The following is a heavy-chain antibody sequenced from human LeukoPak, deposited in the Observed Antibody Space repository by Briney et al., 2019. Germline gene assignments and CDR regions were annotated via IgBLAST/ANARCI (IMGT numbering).Heavy chain of an antibody. J-gene: IGHJ4*02. V-gene: IGHV4-39*07. D-gene: IGHD4-17*01. CDR2: IYYSGST. Sequence: SETLSLTCTVSGGSISSSSYYWGWIRQPPGKGLEWIGSIYYSGSTYYNPSLKSRVTISVDTSKNQFSLKLSSVTAADTAVYYCARVGGDYDYWGQGTPVTVSS. CDR3: ARVGGDYDY. CDR1: GGSISSSSYY.